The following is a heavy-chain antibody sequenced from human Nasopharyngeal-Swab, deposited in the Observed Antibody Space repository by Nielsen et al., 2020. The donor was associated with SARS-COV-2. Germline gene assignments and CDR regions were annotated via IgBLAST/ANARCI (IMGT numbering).Heavy chain of an antibody. D-gene: IGHD1-1*01. CDR1: GFSFSTSW. J-gene: IGHJ4*02. CDR2: TDSGGSTI. V-gene: IGHV3-74*01. Sequence: GESLKISCGTSGFSFSTSWMHWVRQAPGKGLVWVARTDSGGSTISYADSVKGRFTISRDNAKNTLYLQMNSLRAEGTAVYYCARGGNFYLDYWGQGTLVAVSS. CDR3: ARGGNFYLDY.